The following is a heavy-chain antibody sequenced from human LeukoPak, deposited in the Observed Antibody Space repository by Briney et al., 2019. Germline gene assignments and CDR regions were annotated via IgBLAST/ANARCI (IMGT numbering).Heavy chain of an antibody. D-gene: IGHD3-10*01. CDR3: AKDGVWNGEKKANMDI. Sequence: VGALRLSCAPSGFTLINYAMSWVRPAPGRGLEWVSAISSSTSNTYYAESVKGRFTISRDNSRNTLYIQMNRLRGEDTAVYYCAKDGVWNGEKKANMDIWGKGTTV. V-gene: IGHV3-23*01. CDR1: GFTLINYA. J-gene: IGHJ6*03. CDR2: ISSSTSNT.